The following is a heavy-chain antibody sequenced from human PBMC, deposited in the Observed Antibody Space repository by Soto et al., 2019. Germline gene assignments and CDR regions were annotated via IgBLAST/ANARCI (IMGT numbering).Heavy chain of an antibody. CDR2: INHSGST. CDR3: ARGEGVLLWFGELLSLNWFDP. J-gene: IGHJ5*02. D-gene: IGHD3-10*01. Sequence: SETLSLTCAVYGGSFSGYYWSWIRQPPGKGLEWIGEINHSGSTNYNPSLKSRVTISVDTSKNQFSLKLSSVTAADTAVYYCARGEGVLLWFGELLSLNWFDPWGQGTLVTVSS. CDR1: GGSFSGYY. V-gene: IGHV4-34*01.